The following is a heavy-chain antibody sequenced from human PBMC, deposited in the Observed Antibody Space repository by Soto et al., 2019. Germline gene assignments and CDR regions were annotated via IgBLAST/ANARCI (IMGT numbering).Heavy chain of an antibody. V-gene: IGHV5-10-1*01. Sequence: GESLKISCKGSGYSFTSYWISWVRQMPGKGLEWMGRIDPSDSYTNYSPSFQGHVTISADKSISTAYLQWSSLKASDTAMYYCARRGQGYCSGGSCYSSWGQGTLVTVSS. CDR3: ARRGQGYCSGGSCYSS. CDR1: GYSFTSYW. D-gene: IGHD2-15*01. CDR2: IDPSDSYT. J-gene: IGHJ5*02.